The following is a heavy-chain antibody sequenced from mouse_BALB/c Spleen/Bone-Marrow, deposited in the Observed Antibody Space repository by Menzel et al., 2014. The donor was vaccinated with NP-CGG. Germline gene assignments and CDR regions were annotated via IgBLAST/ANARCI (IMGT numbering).Heavy chain of an antibody. CDR1: GYTFTSYW. CDR3: TTLARNYFDY. CDR2: IYPGNSDT. V-gene: IGHV1-5*01. J-gene: IGHJ2*01. Sequence: EVQLQQSGTVLARPGASVKMSCKASGYTFTSYWMHWVKHRPGQGLEWIGTIYPGNSDTTYNQKFKGKAKLTAVTSTSTAYMELSSLTNEDSAVYYCTTLARNYFDYWGQGTTLTVSS.